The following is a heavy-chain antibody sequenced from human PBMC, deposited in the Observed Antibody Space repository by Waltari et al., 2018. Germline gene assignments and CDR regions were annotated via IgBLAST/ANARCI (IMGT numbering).Heavy chain of an antibody. CDR2: INPNSGGT. D-gene: IGHD6-19*01. Sequence: QVQLVQSGAEVTKPGASVKVSCKASGYTFTGYYMHWVRQAPGQGLEWMGRINPNSGGTNNAQKFQGRVTMTRDTSISTAYMELSRLRSDDTAVYYCASLIAVAGTWSTFDYWGQGTLVTVSS. CDR3: ASLIAVAGTWSTFDY. J-gene: IGHJ4*02. V-gene: IGHV1-2*06. CDR1: GYTFTGYY.